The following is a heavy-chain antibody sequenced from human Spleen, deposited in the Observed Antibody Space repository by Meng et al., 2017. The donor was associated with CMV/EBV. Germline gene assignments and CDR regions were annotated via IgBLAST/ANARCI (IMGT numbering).Heavy chain of an antibody. Sequence: SGPTLVKPTQTLTLTCTFSGFSLSTSGVGVGWVRQPPGKALECLVRIYWNDDKRYRPSLKSRLTITKDTSKNQMVLSMTNMDPVDTATYYCVRIGRSRPFDFWGQGTLVTVSS. CDR2: IYWNDDK. V-gene: IGHV2-5*01. J-gene: IGHJ4*02. CDR3: VRIGRSRPFDF. CDR1: GFSLSTSGVG.